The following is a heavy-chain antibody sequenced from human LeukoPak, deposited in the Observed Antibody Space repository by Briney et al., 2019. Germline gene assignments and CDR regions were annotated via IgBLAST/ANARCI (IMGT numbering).Heavy chain of an antibody. CDR3: AIRYSYGYGDAFDI. V-gene: IGHV1-18*01. CDR1: GYTFINYG. J-gene: IGHJ3*02. Sequence: ASVKVSCRASGYTFINYGFSWVRQAPGQGLEWMGWISAYNGDTNYAPKFQGRVTITADKSTSTAYMELSSLRSEDTAVYYCAIRYSYGYGDAFDIWGQGTMVTVSS. D-gene: IGHD5-18*01. CDR2: ISAYNGDT.